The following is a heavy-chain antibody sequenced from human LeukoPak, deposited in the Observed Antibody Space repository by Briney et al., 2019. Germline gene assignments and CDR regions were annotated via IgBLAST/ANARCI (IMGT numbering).Heavy chain of an antibody. J-gene: IGHJ4*02. CDR3: AVLYGDYPPFDY. CDR1: GFTFSDYY. V-gene: IGHV3-11*04. Sequence: GSLRLSCAASGFTFSDYYMSWIRQAPGKGLEWVSYISSSGSTIYYADSVKGRFTISRDNAKNSLYLQMNSLRAEDTAVYYCAVLYGDYPPFDYWGQGTLVTVSS. D-gene: IGHD4-17*01. CDR2: ISSSGSTI.